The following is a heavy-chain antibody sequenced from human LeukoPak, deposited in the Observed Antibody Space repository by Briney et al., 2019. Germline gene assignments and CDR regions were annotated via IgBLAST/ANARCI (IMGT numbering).Heavy chain of an antibody. CDR1: GFTFSNYN. D-gene: IGHD3-10*01. J-gene: IGHJ4*02. V-gene: IGHV3-21*01. Sequence: GSLRLSCAASGFTFSNYNMDWVRQAPGKGLEWVSSISSSSSYIYYADSVKGRFTISRDNAKNSLYLQMHSLRAEDTAVYYCASGILWGQGTLVTVSS. CDR2: ISSSSSYI. CDR3: ASGIL.